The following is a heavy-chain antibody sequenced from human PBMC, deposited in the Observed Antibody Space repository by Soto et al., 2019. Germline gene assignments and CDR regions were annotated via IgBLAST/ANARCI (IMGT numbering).Heavy chain of an antibody. Sequence: PGGSLRLSCAASGFTFSSYAMSWVRQAPGKGLEWVSAISGSGGSTYYADSVKGRFTISRDNSKNTLYLQMNSLRAEDTAVYYCAKLGGSYDFWSGYYEPTYNWFDPWGQGTLVTVSS. CDR2: ISGSGGST. D-gene: IGHD3-3*01. V-gene: IGHV3-23*01. CDR3: AKLGGSYDFWSGYYEPTYNWFDP. CDR1: GFTFSSYA. J-gene: IGHJ5*02.